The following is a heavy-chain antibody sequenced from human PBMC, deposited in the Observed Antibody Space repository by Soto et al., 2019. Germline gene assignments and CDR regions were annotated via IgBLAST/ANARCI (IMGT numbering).Heavy chain of an antibody. CDR3: ATTWVAVAGNGNLFDY. CDR2: FDPEDGET. V-gene: IGHV1-24*01. Sequence: QVQLVQSGAEVKKPGASVKVSCKVSGYTLTELSMHWVRQAPGKGLEWMGGFDPEDGETIYAQKFQGRVTMTXXTXTXRAYMELSSLRSEDTAVYYCATTWVAVAGNGNLFDYWGQGTLVTVSS. D-gene: IGHD6-19*01. CDR1: GYTLTELS. J-gene: IGHJ4*02.